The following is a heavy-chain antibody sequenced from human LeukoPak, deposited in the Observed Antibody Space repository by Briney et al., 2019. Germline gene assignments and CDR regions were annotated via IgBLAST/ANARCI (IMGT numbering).Heavy chain of an antibody. J-gene: IGHJ4*02. CDR2: IIPIFGTA. CDR1: GGTFSSYA. CDR3: ATFGGYDPYYFDY. V-gene: IGHV1-69*06. D-gene: IGHD5-12*01. Sequence: SVKVSCKACGGTFSSYAISWVRQAPGQGLEWMGGIIPIFGTANYEQKLHGRVTITADKSTSTAYMELTSLRSEDTAVYYCATFGGYDPYYFDYWGQGTLVTVSS.